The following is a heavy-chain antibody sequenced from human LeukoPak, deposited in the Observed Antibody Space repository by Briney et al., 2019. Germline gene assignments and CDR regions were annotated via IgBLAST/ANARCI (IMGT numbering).Heavy chain of an antibody. V-gene: IGHV3-23*01. Sequence: GGSLRLSCAASGFILRDHAMTWVRQAPGKGPEWVSGISDNGGSTYYADSVKGRFTISRDTSKNKLHLQMNSLRAEDTAVYYCANLGYCSGGSCYVFEYWGQGTLVTVSS. CDR1: GFILRDHA. D-gene: IGHD2-15*01. CDR2: ISDNGGST. J-gene: IGHJ4*02. CDR3: ANLGYCSGGSCYVFEY.